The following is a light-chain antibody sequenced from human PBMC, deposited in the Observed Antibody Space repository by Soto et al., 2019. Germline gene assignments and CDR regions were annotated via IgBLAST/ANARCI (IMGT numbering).Light chain of an antibody. CDR2: LGS. J-gene: IGKJ5*01. V-gene: IGKV2-28*01. Sequence: DIVMTQSPLSLPVTPGEPASISCRSSQSLLHSNGYNYLDWYLQKPGQSPQLLIYLGSNRASGVPDRFSGSVSGTDFTLKISRVDAEDVGVYYCMQALQTPTFGQGTRLEIK. CDR3: MQALQTPT. CDR1: QSLLHSNGYNY.